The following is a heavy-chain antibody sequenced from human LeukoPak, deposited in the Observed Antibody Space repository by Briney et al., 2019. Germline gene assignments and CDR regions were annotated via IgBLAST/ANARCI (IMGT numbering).Heavy chain of an antibody. Sequence: ASVKVSCKASGYTFTSYAMNWVRQAPGQGLEWMGWINTNTGNPTYAQGFTGRFVFSLDTSVSTAYLQISSLKAEDTAVYYCARDRVNYDYVWGSYPADAFDIWGQGTMVTVSS. CDR3: ARDRVNYDYVWGSYPADAFDI. V-gene: IGHV7-4-1*02. J-gene: IGHJ3*02. D-gene: IGHD3-16*02. CDR1: GYTFTSYA. CDR2: INTNTGNP.